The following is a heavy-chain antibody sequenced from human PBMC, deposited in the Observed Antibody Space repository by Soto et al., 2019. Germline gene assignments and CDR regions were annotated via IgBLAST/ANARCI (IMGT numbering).Heavy chain of an antibody. CDR3: ARVSNERSTRFGESPPWFDP. D-gene: IGHD3-10*01. J-gene: IGHJ5*02. V-gene: IGHV4-59*01. CDR2: IYYSGST. CDR1: GGSISSYY. Sequence: PSETLSLTCTVSGGSISSYYWSWIRQPPGKGLEWIGYIYYSGSTNYNPSLKSRVTISVDTSKNQFSLKLSSVTAADTAVYYCARVSNERSTRFGESPPWFDPWGQGTLVTVSS.